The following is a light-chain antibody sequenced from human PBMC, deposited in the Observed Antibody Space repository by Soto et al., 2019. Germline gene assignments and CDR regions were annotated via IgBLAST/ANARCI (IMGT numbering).Light chain of an antibody. CDR2: DAS. CDR1: QNIITY. J-gene: IGKJ5*01. Sequence: DIEMTQSPSSLSASVGDRVTITFRASQNIITYLNWYQQKPGRAPKLLIYDASNLEAGVPSRFRGSGSGTDFTFTISRLQPEDIATYYCQQYENLPTFGQGTRLEIK. CDR3: QQYENLPT. V-gene: IGKV1-33*01.